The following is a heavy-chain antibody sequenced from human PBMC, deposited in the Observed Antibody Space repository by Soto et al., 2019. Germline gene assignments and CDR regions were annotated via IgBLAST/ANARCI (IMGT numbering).Heavy chain of an antibody. J-gene: IGHJ4*02. CDR3: AIYYYDSSGYPNYFDY. CDR1: GYTFTSYG. V-gene: IGHV1-18*01. D-gene: IGHD3-22*01. CDR2: ISAYNGNT. Sequence: ASVKVSCKASGYTFTSYGISWVRQAPGQGLEWMGWISAYNGNTNYAQKLQGRVTMTTDTSTSTAYMELRSLRSDDTAVYYCAIYYYDSSGYPNYFDYWGQGTLVTVSS.